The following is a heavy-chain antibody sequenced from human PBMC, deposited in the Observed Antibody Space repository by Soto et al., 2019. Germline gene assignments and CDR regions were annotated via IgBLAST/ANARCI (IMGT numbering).Heavy chain of an antibody. CDR1: GYTFTSYD. CDR3: ARERTRGFDP. J-gene: IGHJ5*02. CDR2: MNPNSGNT. Sequence: QVHLVQSGAEVRKPGASVKVSYKASGYTFTSYDINWVRQATGQGLEWMGWMNPNSGNTAYAQKFQGSVTMTRNTSISTAHMELSSLRSEDTAVYYCARERTRGFDPWGQGTLVTVSS. V-gene: IGHV1-8*01.